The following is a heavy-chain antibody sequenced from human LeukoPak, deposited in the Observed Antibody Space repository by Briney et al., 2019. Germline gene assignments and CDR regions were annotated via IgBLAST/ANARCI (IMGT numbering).Heavy chain of an antibody. CDR2: IYHSGST. CDR1: GGSISSSSYY. CDR3: ARDLGKSALDYFDY. D-gene: IGHD3-16*01. Sequence: SETLSLTCTVSGGSISSSSYYWGWLRQPPGKGLEWIASIYHSGSTYYNPSLKSRVTISVDTSKNQFSLKLSSVTAADTALYYCARDLGKSALDYFDYWGQGTVVTVSS. V-gene: IGHV4-39*02. J-gene: IGHJ4*02.